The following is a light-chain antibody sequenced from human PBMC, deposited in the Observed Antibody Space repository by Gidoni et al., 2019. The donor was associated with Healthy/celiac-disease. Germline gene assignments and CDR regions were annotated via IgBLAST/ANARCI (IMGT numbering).Light chain of an antibody. V-gene: IGKV3-11*01. Sequence: EIVLTQSAATLSLSPGERATLSCRASQSVSGYLAWYQQKPGGAPRLLIYDASSRATGIPARFSGSGSGTDFTLTISSQEPEDFAVYYCQQRSNWPRGFTFGPXTKVDIE. CDR2: DAS. CDR3: QQRSNWPRGFT. J-gene: IGKJ3*01. CDR1: QSVSGY.